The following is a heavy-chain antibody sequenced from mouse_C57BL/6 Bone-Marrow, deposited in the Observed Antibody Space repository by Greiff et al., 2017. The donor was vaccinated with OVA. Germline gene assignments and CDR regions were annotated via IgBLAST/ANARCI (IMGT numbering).Heavy chain of an antibody. CDR3: ARDARGYFDV. Sequence: EVKVVESGGGLVQSGRSLRLSCATSGFTFSDFYMEWVRQAPGKGLEWIAASRNKANDYTKEYSASVKGRFIVSRDTSQSILYLQMNALRAEDTAIYYCARDARGYFDVWGTGTTVTVSS. V-gene: IGHV7-1*01. CDR2: SRNKANDYTK. CDR1: GFTFSDFY. J-gene: IGHJ1*03.